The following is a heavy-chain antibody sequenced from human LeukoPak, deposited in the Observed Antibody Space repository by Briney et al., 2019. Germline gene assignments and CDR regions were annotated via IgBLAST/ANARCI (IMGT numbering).Heavy chain of an antibody. CDR3: ARGRGYSYGTGAFDI. Sequence: ASVKVSCKASGYTFTSYDINWVRQATGQGLEWTGWMNPNSGNTGYAQKFQGRVTMTRNTSISTAYMELSSLRSEDTAVYYCARGRGYSYGTGAFDIWGQGTMVTVSS. V-gene: IGHV1-8*01. CDR1: GYTFTSYD. CDR2: MNPNSGNT. J-gene: IGHJ3*02. D-gene: IGHD5-18*01.